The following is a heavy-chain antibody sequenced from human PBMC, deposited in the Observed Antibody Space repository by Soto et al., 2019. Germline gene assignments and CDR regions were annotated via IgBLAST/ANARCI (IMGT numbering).Heavy chain of an antibody. V-gene: IGHV3-30*18. CDR3: GKGSELARQEPDY. CDR2: ISSDGSDK. CDR1: GFSFSNCG. Sequence: QVQLVESGGGVVQPGRSLRLSCAASGFSFSNCGMHWVRQAPGKGLEWVAAISSDGSDKYYSESVKGRFTISRDNSKNTLFLQMNSLRVEDTAVYYCGKGSELARQEPDYWGQGTLVTVSS. J-gene: IGHJ4*02. D-gene: IGHD3-10*01.